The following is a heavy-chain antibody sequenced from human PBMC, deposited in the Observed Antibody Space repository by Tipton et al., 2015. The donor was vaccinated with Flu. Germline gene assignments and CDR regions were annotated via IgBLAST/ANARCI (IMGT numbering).Heavy chain of an antibody. V-gene: IGHV3-7*01. D-gene: IGHD3-3*01. CDR1: GFTFSSYW. CDR3: ARTYLDSEGFFLLHPFDV. Sequence: SLRLSCADSGFTFSSYWMHWVRQAPGKGLEWVANIKQDGSEKYYVDSVKGRFTISRDNAKNSVYLQMNSLRAEDTAVYYCARTYLDSEGFFLLHPFDVWGQGTVVTVSS. J-gene: IGHJ3*01. CDR2: IKQDGSEK.